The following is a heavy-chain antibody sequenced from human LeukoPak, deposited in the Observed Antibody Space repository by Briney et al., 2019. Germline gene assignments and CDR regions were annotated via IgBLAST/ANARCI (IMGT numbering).Heavy chain of an antibody. CDR3: ARGYCSTTSCYDYYYYYMDV. D-gene: IGHD2-2*01. J-gene: IGHJ6*03. Sequence: SETLSLTCAVYGGSFSGYYWSWIRQPPGKGLEWIGEINHSGSTNYNPSLKSRVTISVDRSKNQFSLKLSSVTAADTAVYYCARGYCSTTSCYDYYYYYMDVWGKGTTVTVSS. CDR1: GGSFSGYY. V-gene: IGHV4-34*01. CDR2: INHSGST.